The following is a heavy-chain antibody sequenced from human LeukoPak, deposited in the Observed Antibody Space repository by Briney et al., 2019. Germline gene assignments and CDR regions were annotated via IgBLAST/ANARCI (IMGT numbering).Heavy chain of an antibody. J-gene: IGHJ3*02. CDR3: AKDRVFGYGDPTDAFDI. CDR2: IYTGGNT. Sequence: PGGSLRLSCAASGFTVSTNYMSWVRQAPGKGLEWVSVIYTGGNTFYADSVKGRFTISRDNSKNTVYLQMNSLRAEDTAVYYCAKDRVFGYGDPTDAFDIWGQGTMVTVSS. V-gene: IGHV3-66*01. CDR1: GFTVSTNY. D-gene: IGHD4-17*01.